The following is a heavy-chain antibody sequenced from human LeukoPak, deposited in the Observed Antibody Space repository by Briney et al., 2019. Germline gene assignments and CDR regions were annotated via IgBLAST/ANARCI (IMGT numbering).Heavy chain of an antibody. CDR3: ARDGVLGRDGYNFDY. CDR2: INSDGSST. V-gene: IGHV3-74*01. D-gene: IGHD5-24*01. J-gene: IGHJ4*02. Sequence: PGGSLRLSCAASGFTFSSYWMHWVRQAPGKGLAWVSRINSDGSSTSYADSVKGRFTISRDNAKNTLYLQMNSLRAEDTAVYYCARDGVLGRDGYNFDYWGQGTLVTVSS. CDR1: GFTFSSYW.